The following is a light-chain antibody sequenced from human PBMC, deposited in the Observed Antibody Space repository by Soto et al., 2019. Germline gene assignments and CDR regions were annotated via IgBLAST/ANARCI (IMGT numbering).Light chain of an antibody. CDR2: EGS. CDR3: CSYAGSSTPAYV. Sequence: LTQPASVSGSPGQSITISCTGTSSDVGSYNLVSWYQQHPGKAPKLMIYEGSKRPSGVSNRFSGSKSGNTASLTISGLQAEDEADYYCCSYAGSSTPAYVFGTGTKVTV. V-gene: IGLV2-23*01. J-gene: IGLJ1*01. CDR1: SSDVGSYNL.